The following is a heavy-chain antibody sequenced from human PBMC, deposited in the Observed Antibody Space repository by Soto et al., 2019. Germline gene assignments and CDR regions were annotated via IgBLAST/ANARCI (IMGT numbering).Heavy chain of an antibody. CDR2: ISGSGGST. J-gene: IGHJ4*02. D-gene: IGHD6-13*01. CDR3: AKLFEIRGGPKQLGSFGFDY. Sequence: GGSLRLSCAASGFTFSSYAMSWVRQAPGKGLEWVSAISGSGGSTYYADSVKGRFTISRDNSKNTLYLQMNSLRAEDTAVYYCAKLFEIRGGPKQLGSFGFDYRGQGTLVTVSS. V-gene: IGHV3-23*01. CDR1: GFTFSSYA.